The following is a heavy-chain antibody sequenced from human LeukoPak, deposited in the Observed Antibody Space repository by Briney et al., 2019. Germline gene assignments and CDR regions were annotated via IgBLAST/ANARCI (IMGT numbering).Heavy chain of an antibody. J-gene: IGHJ3*02. CDR1: GFSFGKYG. CDR3: AKGPYYYDSSAYHYGAFDI. Sequence: GGSLRLSCAASGFSFGKYGMHWIRQAPGKGLEWVAGISYDGSNQDYVDSVKGRFTISRDNSKNTLYLQMNSLRAEDTAVYYCAKGPYYYDSSAYHYGAFDIWGQGTMVTVSS. V-gene: IGHV3-30*18. D-gene: IGHD3-22*01. CDR2: ISYDGSNQ.